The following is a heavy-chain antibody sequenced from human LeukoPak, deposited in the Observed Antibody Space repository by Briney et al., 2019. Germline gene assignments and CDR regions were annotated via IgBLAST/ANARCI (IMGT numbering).Heavy chain of an antibody. CDR2: IYYSGST. CDR3: ARGRGYSPHFDY. CDR1: GGSISSYY. V-gene: IGHV4-59*01. J-gene: IGHJ4*02. Sequence: PSETLSLTCTVSGGSISSYYWSWIRQPPGRGLEWIGYIYYSGSTNYNPSLKSRVTISVDTSKNQFSLKLSSVTAADTAVYYCARGRGYSPHFDYWGQGTLVTVSS. D-gene: IGHD5-24*01.